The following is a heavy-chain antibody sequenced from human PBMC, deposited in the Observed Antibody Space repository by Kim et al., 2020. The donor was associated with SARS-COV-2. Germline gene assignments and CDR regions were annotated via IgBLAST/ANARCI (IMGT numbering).Heavy chain of an antibody. CDR2: IWYDGSNK. CDR1: GFTFSNYG. J-gene: IGHJ5*02. CDR3: ARDRRVGGSLNWFDP. D-gene: IGHD2-15*01. V-gene: IGHV3-33*01. Sequence: GGSLRLSCAASGFTFSNYGMHWVRQAPGKGLEWVAVIWYDGSNKYYADSAKGRFTISRDNSKNTLYLQMNSLRAEDTAVYYCARDRRVGGSLNWFDPWGQGTLVTDPS.